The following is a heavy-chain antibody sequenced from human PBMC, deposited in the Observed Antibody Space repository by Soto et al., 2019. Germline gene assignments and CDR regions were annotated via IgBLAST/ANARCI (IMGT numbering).Heavy chain of an antibody. J-gene: IGHJ4*02. V-gene: IGHV3-23*01. CDR2: ISGSGGST. Sequence: GESLKISCAASGFTFSSYAMSWVRQAPGKGLEWVSAISGSGGSTYYADSVKGRFTISRDNSKNTLYLQMNSLRAEDTAVYYCAKDLGRGYSYGHGYWGQGTLVTVSS. CDR3: AKDLGRGYSYGHGY. CDR1: GFTFSSYA. D-gene: IGHD5-18*01.